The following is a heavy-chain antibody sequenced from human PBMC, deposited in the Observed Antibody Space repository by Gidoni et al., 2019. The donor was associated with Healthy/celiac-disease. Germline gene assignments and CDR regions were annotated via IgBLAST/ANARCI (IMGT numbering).Heavy chain of an antibody. Sequence: QLQLQESGPGLVKPSETLSLTCTVSGGSISISSYYWGWIRQPPGKGLEWIGSIYYSGSTYYNPSLKSRVTISVDTSKNQFSLKLSSVTAADTAVYYCARGHVDIVATIKNWFDPWGQGTLVTVSS. J-gene: IGHJ5*02. CDR1: GGSISISSYY. D-gene: IGHD5-12*01. CDR2: IYYSGST. V-gene: IGHV4-39*07. CDR3: ARGHVDIVATIKNWFDP.